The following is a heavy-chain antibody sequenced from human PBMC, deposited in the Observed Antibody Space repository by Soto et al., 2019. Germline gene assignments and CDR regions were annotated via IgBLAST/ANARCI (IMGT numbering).Heavy chain of an antibody. D-gene: IGHD2-15*01. CDR1: GYTFTSYA. CDR3: ARGVVVVAATRFYYYMDV. CDR2: INAGNGNT. J-gene: IGHJ6*03. V-gene: IGHV1-3*01. Sequence: GASVKVSCKASGYTFTSYAMHWVRHAPGQRLEWMGWINAGNGNTKYSQKFQGRVTITRDTSASTAYMELSSLRSEDTAVYYCARGVVVVAATRFYYYMDVWGKGTTVTVSS.